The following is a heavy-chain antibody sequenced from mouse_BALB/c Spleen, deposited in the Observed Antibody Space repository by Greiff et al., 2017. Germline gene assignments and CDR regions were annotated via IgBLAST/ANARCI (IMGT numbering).Heavy chain of an antibody. Sequence: EVQGVESGPGLVKPSQSLSLTCTVTGYSITSDYAWNWIRQFPGNKLEWMGYISYSGSTSYNPSLKSRISITRDTSKNQFFLQLNSVTTEDTATYYCARGGWSYFDYWGQGTTLTVSS. CDR2: ISYSGST. V-gene: IGHV3-2*02. CDR3: ARGGWSYFDY. CDR1: GYSITSDYA. J-gene: IGHJ2*01. D-gene: IGHD2-3*01.